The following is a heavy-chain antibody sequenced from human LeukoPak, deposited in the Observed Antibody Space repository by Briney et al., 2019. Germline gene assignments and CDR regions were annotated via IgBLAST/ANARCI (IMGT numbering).Heavy chain of an antibody. V-gene: IGHV1-46*01. D-gene: IGHD5-18*01. CDR1: GYTFTSYY. CDR3: ARESGNTAMGPKVGYYYYMDV. CDR2: INPSGGST. Sequence: GASVKVSCKASGYTFTSYYMHWVRQAPGQGLEWMGIINPSGGSTSYAQKFQGRVTMTRDTSTSTVYMELSSLRSEDTAVYYCARESGNTAMGPKVGYYYYMDVWGKGTTVTVSS. J-gene: IGHJ6*03.